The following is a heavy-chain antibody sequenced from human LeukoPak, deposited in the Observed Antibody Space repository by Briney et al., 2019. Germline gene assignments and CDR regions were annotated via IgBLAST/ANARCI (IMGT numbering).Heavy chain of an antibody. CDR3: ARHQDYGDYDLDF. J-gene: IGHJ4*02. CDR2: NHYSGST. D-gene: IGHD4-17*01. Sequence: SSETLSLTCTVSGGSISSYYWSWIRQPPGKGLEWIGYNHYSGSTNYNPSLKSRVTMSVDTSKNQFSLKLSSVTAADTAVYYCARHQDYGDYDLDFWGQGTLVTVSS. CDR1: GGSISSYY. V-gene: IGHV4-59*08.